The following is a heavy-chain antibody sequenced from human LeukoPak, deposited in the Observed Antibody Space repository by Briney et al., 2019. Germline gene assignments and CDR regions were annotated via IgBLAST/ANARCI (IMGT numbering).Heavy chain of an antibody. CDR1: GSRFTSYW. Sequence: GEPLQISCQGSGSRFTSYWIGWVRQIPGKGLEWMGIIYPGDSDTRYSPSFQGQATISADKSISTAYLQWSSLKASDTAMYYCARIMGDYDSSGYYYFDYWGQGTLVTVSS. D-gene: IGHD3-22*01. J-gene: IGHJ4*02. CDR3: ARIMGDYDSSGYYYFDY. V-gene: IGHV5-51*01. CDR2: IYPGDSDT.